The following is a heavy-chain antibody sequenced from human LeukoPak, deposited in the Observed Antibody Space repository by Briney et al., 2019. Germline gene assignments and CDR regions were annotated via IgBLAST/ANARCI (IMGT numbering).Heavy chain of an antibody. Sequence: GGSLRLSCAASGFTFSNYWMTWVRQAPGKGLEWVANMNKDGSKAYYVDSVKGRFTVSRDNAKNSLYLQMNSLRADDTALYYCTRDPECSSTSCLDAFDIWGQGTMVTVSS. J-gene: IGHJ3*02. V-gene: IGHV3-7*01. CDR3: TRDPECSSTSCLDAFDI. CDR2: MNKDGSKA. D-gene: IGHD2-2*01. CDR1: GFTFSNYW.